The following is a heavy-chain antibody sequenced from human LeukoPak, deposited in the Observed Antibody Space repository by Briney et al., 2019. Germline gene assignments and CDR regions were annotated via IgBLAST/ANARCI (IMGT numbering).Heavy chain of an antibody. CDR2: ISSSGSTI. Sequence: PGGSLRLSCAVSGFTFSDYYMSWIRQAPGKGLEWVSYISSSGSTIYYADSVKGRFTISRDNAKNSLYLQMNSLRAEDTAVYYCASPATYYGSGSYYYWGQGTLVTVSS. CDR3: ASPATYYGSGSYYY. D-gene: IGHD3-10*01. CDR1: GFTFSDYY. J-gene: IGHJ4*02. V-gene: IGHV3-11*01.